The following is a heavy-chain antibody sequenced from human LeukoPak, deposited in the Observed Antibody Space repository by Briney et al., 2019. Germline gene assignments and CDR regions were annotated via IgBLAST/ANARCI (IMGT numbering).Heavy chain of an antibody. D-gene: IGHD6-13*01. J-gene: IGHJ5*02. CDR2: INPNSGGT. V-gene: IGHV1-2*02. CDR3: ARPVGIAPLNWFDP. CDR1: GYTFTGYY. Sequence: ASVKVSCKASGYTFTGYYMHWVRQAPGQGLEWMGWINPNSGGTNYAQKFQGRDTMTRDTSISTAYMELSRLRSDDTAVYYCARPVGIAPLNWFDPWGQGTLVTVSS.